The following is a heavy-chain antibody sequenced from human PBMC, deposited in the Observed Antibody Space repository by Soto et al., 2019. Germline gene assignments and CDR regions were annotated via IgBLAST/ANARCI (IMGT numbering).Heavy chain of an antibody. Sequence: GGSLRLSCAASGFTFNTWMHWVRQAPGEGLVWVSSIDSDGSITSYADSVKGRFTISRDNAKNTLYLQMNSLRAEDTAVYYCANLGLPQAFWGQGTLVTVSS. V-gene: IGHV3-74*01. J-gene: IGHJ4*02. D-gene: IGHD2-21*02. CDR3: ANLGLPQAF. CDR1: GFTFNTW. CDR2: IDSDGSIT.